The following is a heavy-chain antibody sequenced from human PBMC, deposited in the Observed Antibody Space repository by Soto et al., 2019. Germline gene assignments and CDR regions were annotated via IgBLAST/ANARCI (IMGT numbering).Heavy chain of an antibody. D-gene: IGHD1-26*01. CDR2: IKSKTDGGTT. Sequence: GGSLRLSCAAAGGTFSNAGVNWVRQAPGKGLEWVGRIKSKTDGGTTDYAAPVKGRFTISRDDSKNTLYLQMNSLRADDTAVYYCARDMYGGTYNYYSGMAVRGHGTTVTVSS. J-gene: IGHJ6*01. CDR1: GGTFSNAG. CDR3: ARDMYGGTYNYYSGMAV. V-gene: IGHV3-15*07.